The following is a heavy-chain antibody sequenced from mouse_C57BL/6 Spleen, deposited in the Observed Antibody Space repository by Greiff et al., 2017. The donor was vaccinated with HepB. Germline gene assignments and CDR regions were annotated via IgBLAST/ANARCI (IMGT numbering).Heavy chain of an antibody. CDR2: ISYDGSN. Sequence: EVKLQESGPGLVKPSQSLSLTCSVTGYSITSGYYWNWIRQFPGNKLEWMGYISYDGSNNYNPSLKNRISITRDTSKNQFFLKLNSVTTEDTATYYCASPLRSGLFAYWGQGTLVTVSA. V-gene: IGHV3-6*01. J-gene: IGHJ3*01. CDR1: GYSITSGYY. CDR3: ASPLRSGLFAY. D-gene: IGHD3-2*02.